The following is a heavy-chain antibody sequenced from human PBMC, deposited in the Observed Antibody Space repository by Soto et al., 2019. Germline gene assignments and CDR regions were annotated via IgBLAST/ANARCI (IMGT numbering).Heavy chain of an antibody. D-gene: IGHD3-22*01. CDR2: IYHSGST. V-gene: IGHV4-4*02. CDR1: GGSISSSNW. J-gene: IGHJ4*02. CDR3: ARDPLRDYYDRSGALFDY. Sequence: SETLSLTCAVSGGSISSSNWWSWVRQPPGKGLEWIGEIYHSGSTNYNPSLKSRVTISVDKSKNQFSLKLSSVTAADTAVYYCARDPLRDYYDRSGALFDYWGQGTLVTVSS.